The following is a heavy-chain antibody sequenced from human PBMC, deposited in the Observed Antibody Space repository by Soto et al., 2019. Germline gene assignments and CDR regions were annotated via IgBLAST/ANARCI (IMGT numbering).Heavy chain of an antibody. CDR2: ISGSGGST. V-gene: IGHV3-23*01. CDR1: GFTFSSYA. D-gene: IGHD5-12*01. J-gene: IGHJ4*02. Sequence: GGSLRLSCAASGFTFSSYAMSWVRQAPGKGLEWVSAISGSGGSTYYADSVKGRFTISRDNSKNTLYLQMNSLRAEDTAVYYCAKAVVGGGYAEKYYFDYWGQGTLVTVSS. CDR3: AKAVVGGGYAEKYYFDY.